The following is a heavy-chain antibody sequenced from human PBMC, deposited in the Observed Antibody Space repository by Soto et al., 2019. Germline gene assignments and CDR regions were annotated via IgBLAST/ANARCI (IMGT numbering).Heavy chain of an antibody. V-gene: IGHV2-5*01. J-gene: IGHJ3*01. CDR3: ARGLATLPVFAFDV. D-gene: IGHD1-1*01. CDR2: IYWNEDK. CDR1: GISLTTSGVG. Sequence: QITVKGSGPTLVKPTQTLTLTCTLSGISLTTSGVGLGWVRKTPEKALEWLALIYWNEDKHYSPSLRSRLTIYKDTSKNQALLTMTNMDPVDTATYYCARGLATLPVFAFDVWGQGTVVTVSS.